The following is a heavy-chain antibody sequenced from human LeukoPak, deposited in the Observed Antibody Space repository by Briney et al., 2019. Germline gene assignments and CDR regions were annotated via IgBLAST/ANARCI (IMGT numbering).Heavy chain of an antibody. V-gene: IGHV3-43*01. CDR2: ISGDGGST. D-gene: IGHD6-6*01. CDR3: AKAGAARTGAAIDI. J-gene: IGHJ3*02. CDR1: RFTSADYT. Sequence: SLGSLRLSSAPSRFTSADYTMHWVRPAPRKGLEWVSLISGDGGSTYYADSVKGRFTISRDNSKNSLYLQMNSLRTEDTALYYCAKAGAARTGAAIDIWGQGTMVTVSS.